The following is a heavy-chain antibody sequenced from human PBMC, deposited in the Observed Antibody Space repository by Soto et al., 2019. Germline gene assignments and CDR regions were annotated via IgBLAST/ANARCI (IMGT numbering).Heavy chain of an antibody. J-gene: IGHJ4*02. V-gene: IGHV4-39*01. CDR1: TVSIFSHSYY. CDR2: INHSGSA. CDR3: ARRYAPRYSSGNNHFDL. Sequence: SETLSLTCTVSTVSIFSHSYYWACLPPPPGLGLEWIGTINHSGSAYHNPSLKSRVTISVDSTKNQFALTLTSVNVADTAVYYCARRYAPRYSSGNNHFDLWGQGTLVTVSS. D-gene: IGHD6-19*01.